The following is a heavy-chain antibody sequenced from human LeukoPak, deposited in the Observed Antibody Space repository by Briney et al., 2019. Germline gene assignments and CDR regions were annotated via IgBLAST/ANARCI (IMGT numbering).Heavy chain of an antibody. D-gene: IGHD6-19*01. CDR1: GFTFSSYG. CDR2: IWYDGSNK. CDR3: AKREWLLGAFDY. J-gene: IGHJ4*02. V-gene: IGHV3-33*06. Sequence: GGSLRLSCAASGFTFSSYGMHWVRQAPGKGLEWVAVIWYDGSNKYYADSVKGRFTISRDNSKNTLYLQMNSLRTEDTAVYYCAKREWLLGAFDYWGQGTLVTVSS.